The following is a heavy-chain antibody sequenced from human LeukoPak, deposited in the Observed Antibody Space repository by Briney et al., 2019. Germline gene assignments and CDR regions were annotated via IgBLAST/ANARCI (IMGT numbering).Heavy chain of an antibody. D-gene: IGHD4-17*01. Sequence: GGSLRLSCEASGFTFSGSAMPWVRQAPGKGLEWVGRIRSKANSYATAYAASVKGRFTISRDDSKNTAYLQMNSLKTEDTAVYYCTRRYGDYDYWGQGTLVTVSS. J-gene: IGHJ4*02. CDR3: TRRYGDYDY. V-gene: IGHV3-73*01. CDR2: IRSKANSYAT. CDR1: GFTFSGSA.